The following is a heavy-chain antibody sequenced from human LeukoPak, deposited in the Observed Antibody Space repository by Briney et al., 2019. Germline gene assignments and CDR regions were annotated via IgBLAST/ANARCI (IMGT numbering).Heavy chain of an antibody. CDR1: GGSISYGGYY. Sequence: PSETLSLTCTVSGGSISYGGYYWSWLRQHPGKGLEWIGYIYYTGNTYYNPSLKSRVTISVDTSKNQFSLTLSSVTVADTAVYYCARSDWNYCSSASCYTALVLWGQGILVTVSS. D-gene: IGHD2-2*02. CDR2: IYYTGNT. J-gene: IGHJ4*02. V-gene: IGHV4-31*03. CDR3: ARSDWNYCSSASCYTALVL.